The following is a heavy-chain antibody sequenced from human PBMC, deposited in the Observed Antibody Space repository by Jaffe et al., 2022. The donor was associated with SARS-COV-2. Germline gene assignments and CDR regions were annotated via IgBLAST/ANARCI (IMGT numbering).Heavy chain of an antibody. V-gene: IGHV4-31*03. CDR2: ISSTGTI. CDR3: VGDNGASGIGSFEY. CDR1: GGSISSGDHY. D-gene: IGHD4-17*01. Sequence: QVQLQESGPGLVKPSETLSLTCTVSGGSISSGDHYWNWVRQPPGQGLEWIAYISSTGTIYYNSSLESRVTISVDTSKNQFSLKMRSVTAADTAIYYCVGDNGASGIGSFEYWGQGTLVTVSS. J-gene: IGHJ4*02.